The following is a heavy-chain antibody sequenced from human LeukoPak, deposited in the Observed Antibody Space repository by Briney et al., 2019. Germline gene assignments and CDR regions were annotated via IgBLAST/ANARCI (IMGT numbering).Heavy chain of an antibody. J-gene: IGHJ6*03. V-gene: IGHV4-61*02. CDR3: ARDNSPYYYYYYYMDV. CDR1: GGSISSSSYY. CDR2: IYTSGST. D-gene: IGHD4-23*01. Sequence: SETLSLTCTVSGGSISSSSYYWDWIRQPAGKGLEWIGRIYTSGSTNYNPSLKSRVTISVDTSKNQFSLKLSSVTAADTAVYYCARDNSPYYYYYYYMDVWGKGTTVTVSS.